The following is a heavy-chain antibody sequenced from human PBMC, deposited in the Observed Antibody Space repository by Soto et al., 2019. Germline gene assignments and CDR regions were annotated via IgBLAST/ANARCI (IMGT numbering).Heavy chain of an antibody. V-gene: IGHV4-34*04. CDR3: ARPPIRYCSSISCSPDYHYYMDV. CDR1: GGSLSDYY. CDR2: INHAGST. J-gene: IGHJ6*03. Sequence: QVQLQQWGAGLLKPSGTLSLTCGVSGGSLSDYYCSWIRQPPGKGLEWLGEINHAGSTNLNTSLKRRATISVEMSKNQFSLTLSSVTAADTALYYCARPPIRYCSSISCSPDYHYYMDVWGTGTAVTVSS. D-gene: IGHD2-2*01.